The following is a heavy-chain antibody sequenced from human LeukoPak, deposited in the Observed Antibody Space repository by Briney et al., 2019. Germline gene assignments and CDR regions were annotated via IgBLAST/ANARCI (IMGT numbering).Heavy chain of an antibody. Sequence: PSETLSLTCAVYGGSFSGYYWSWIRQPPGKGLEWIGEINHSGSTNYNPSLKSRVTISVDTSKNQFSLKLSSVTAAGTAMYYCARGPRITMVRGVILYYMDVWGKGTTVTVSS. D-gene: IGHD3-10*01. CDR3: ARGPRITMVRGVILYYMDV. J-gene: IGHJ6*03. V-gene: IGHV4-34*01. CDR1: GGSFSGYY. CDR2: INHSGST.